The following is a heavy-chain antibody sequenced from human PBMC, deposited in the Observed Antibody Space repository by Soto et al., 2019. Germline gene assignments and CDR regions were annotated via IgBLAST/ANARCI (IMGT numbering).Heavy chain of an antibody. D-gene: IGHD6-13*01. CDR3: AQQLVRTLSYYYYYGMDV. CDR2: IIPIFGTA. V-gene: IGHV1-69*13. J-gene: IGHJ6*02. CDR1: GGTFSSYA. Sequence: VASVKVSCKASGGTFSSYAISWVRQAPGQGLEWMGGIIPIFGTANYAQKFQGRVTITADESTSTAYMELSSLRSEDTAVYYCAQQLVRTLSYYYYYGMDVWGQGTTVTVSS.